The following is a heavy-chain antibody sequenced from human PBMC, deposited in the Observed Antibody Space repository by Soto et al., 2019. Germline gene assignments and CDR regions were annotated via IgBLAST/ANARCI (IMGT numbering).Heavy chain of an antibody. Sequence: GSLRLSCAASGFTFSNYAMSWVRQAPGKGLEWVSGISGSGGSTYYADSVKGQFTLSRDNSKNTLYLQMNSLRAEDTAVYYCAKDKAKNGYNSFDYWGQGTLVTVSS. CDR3: AKDKAKNGYNSFDY. CDR2: ISGSGGST. V-gene: IGHV3-23*01. J-gene: IGHJ4*02. D-gene: IGHD5-12*01. CDR1: GFTFSNYA.